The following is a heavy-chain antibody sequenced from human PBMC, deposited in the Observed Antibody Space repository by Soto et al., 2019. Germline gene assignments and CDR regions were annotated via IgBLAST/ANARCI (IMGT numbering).Heavy chain of an antibody. CDR2: IYYSGST. J-gene: IGHJ4*02. D-gene: IGHD6-13*01. CDR3: ARVSGSSRYLEYPNNYFDY. V-gene: IGHV4-59*01. CDR1: GGSISSYY. Sequence: SETLSLTCTVSGGSISSYYWNWIRQPPGKGLEWIGYIYYSGSTNYNPSLKSRVTISVDTSKNQFSLKLSSVTAADTAVYYCARVSGSSRYLEYPNNYFDYWGRGTLVTVSS.